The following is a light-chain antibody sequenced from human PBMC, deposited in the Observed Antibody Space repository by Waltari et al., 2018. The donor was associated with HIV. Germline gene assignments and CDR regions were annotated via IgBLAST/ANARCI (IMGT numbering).Light chain of an antibody. Sequence: NFMLTQPHSVSESPGKTVTISCARSSGSIASNHEQWSQQPPGSAPTPVIYEDDQRPPGLPDRFSGSIDSSSNSASLTISELKTEDEADYYCQSYDSTNPCIFGTGTRVTVL. CDR1: SGSIASNH. CDR3: QSYDSTNPCI. V-gene: IGLV6-57*03. J-gene: IGLJ1*01. CDR2: EDD.